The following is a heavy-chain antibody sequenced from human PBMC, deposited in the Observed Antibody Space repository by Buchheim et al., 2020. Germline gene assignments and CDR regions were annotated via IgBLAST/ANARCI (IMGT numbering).Heavy chain of an antibody. Sequence: QVQLVESGGGVVQPGRSLRLSCAASGFTFSSYGMHWVRQAPGKGLEWVAVIYSGGSTYYADSVKGRFTISRDNSKNTLYLQMNSLRAEDTAVYYCASRTPFYGDYVYYYYGMDVWGQGTT. V-gene: IGHV3-NL1*01. CDR1: GFTFSSYG. D-gene: IGHD4-17*01. CDR3: ASRTPFYGDYVYYYYGMDV. J-gene: IGHJ6*02. CDR2: IYSGGST.